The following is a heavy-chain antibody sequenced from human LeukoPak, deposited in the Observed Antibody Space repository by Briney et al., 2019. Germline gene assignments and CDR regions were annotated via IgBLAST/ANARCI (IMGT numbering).Heavy chain of an antibody. CDR3: ARGRGSYANWFDP. D-gene: IGHD1-26*01. CDR2: IYPGDSDT. Sequence: GESLKISCKGSGYSFTSYRIGWVGRMPGKGLKWMGIIYPGDSDTRYSPSFQGQVTFSADKSISTAYLQWSSLKASDTAVYYCARGRGSYANWFDPWGQGTLVTVSS. J-gene: IGHJ5*02. CDR1: GYSFTSYR. V-gene: IGHV5-51*01.